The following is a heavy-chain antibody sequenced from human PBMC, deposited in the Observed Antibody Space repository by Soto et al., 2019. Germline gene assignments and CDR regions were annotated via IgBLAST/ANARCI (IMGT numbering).Heavy chain of an antibody. CDR2: ITSDTNTI. CDR3: ARSVEGHFDY. V-gene: IGHV3-48*02. J-gene: IGHJ4*02. Sequence: EVQLVESGGGLVQPGGSLRLSCGASGFRFSIYSMNGVRQAPGKGLEWSAYITSDTNTIKYADSVKGRFTISRDNDKNLVYLQMNSLRDEDTAVYYCARSVEGHFDYWGQGTVVTVSA. CDR1: GFRFSIYS. D-gene: IGHD6-19*01.